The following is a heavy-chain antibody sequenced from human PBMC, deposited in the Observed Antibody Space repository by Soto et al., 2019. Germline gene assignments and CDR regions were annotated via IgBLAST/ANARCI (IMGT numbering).Heavy chain of an antibody. D-gene: IGHD2-2*02. CDR3: AKSPNFYRSSPHCYKYYFDQ. J-gene: IGHJ4*02. CDR2: ISYDGSEK. CDR1: GFSFNTYG. V-gene: IGHV3-30*18. Sequence: HPXGSLRLSCAASGFSFNTYGMHWVRQAPGKGLEWVAVISYDGSEKYYVDSVKGRFTISKDNSKNTLYLQMNSLRPEDTAVYYCAKSPNFYRSSPHCYKYYFDQCGQRTRVTVPA.